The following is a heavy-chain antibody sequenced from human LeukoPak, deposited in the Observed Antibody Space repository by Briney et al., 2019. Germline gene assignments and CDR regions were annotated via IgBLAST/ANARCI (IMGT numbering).Heavy chain of an antibody. CDR3: ARVGGYDYTAIYYYMDV. V-gene: IGHV3-21*01. D-gene: IGHD5-12*01. Sequence: GGSLRLSCAASGFTFSNYSMNWVRQAPGKGLEWVSSISSSSSYIYYADSVKGRFTISRDNAKNTLYLQMNSLRAEDTAVYYCARVGGYDYTAIYYYMDVWGEGTTVTVSS. J-gene: IGHJ6*03. CDR2: ISSSSSYI. CDR1: GFTFSNYS.